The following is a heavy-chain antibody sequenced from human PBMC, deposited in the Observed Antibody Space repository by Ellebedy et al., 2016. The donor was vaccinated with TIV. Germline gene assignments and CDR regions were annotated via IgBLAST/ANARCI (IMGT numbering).Heavy chain of an antibody. CDR1: GFTFSSYA. D-gene: IGHD2-2*01. J-gene: IGHJ6*02. CDR2: ISYDGSNK. Sequence: GESLKISXAASGFTFSSYAMHWVRQAPGKGLEWVAVISYDGSNKYYADSVKGRFTISRDNSKNTLYLQMNSLRAEDTAVYYCASSTSRYYYYGMDVWGQGTTVTVSS. V-gene: IGHV3-30-3*01. CDR3: ASSTSRYYYYGMDV.